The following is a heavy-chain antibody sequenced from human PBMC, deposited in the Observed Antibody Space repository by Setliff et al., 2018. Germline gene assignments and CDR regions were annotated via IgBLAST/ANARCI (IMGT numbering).Heavy chain of an antibody. CDR2: TIPNFGTT. V-gene: IGHV1-69*05. Sequence: GASVKVSCKASGGTFSSYGISWVRQAPGQGLEWLGGTIPNFGTTNYAQEFQGRVTIITDEFTGTAYMELSSLRTEDTAVYYCAREGVDIRSSTDYRYYMDVWGKGTTVTVSS. J-gene: IGHJ6*03. CDR1: GGTFSSYG. CDR3: AREGVDIRSSTDYRYYMDV. D-gene: IGHD5-12*01.